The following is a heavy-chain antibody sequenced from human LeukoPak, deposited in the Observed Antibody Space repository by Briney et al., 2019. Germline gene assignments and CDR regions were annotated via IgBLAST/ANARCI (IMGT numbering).Heavy chain of an antibody. D-gene: IGHD1-26*01. J-gene: IGHJ4*02. CDR1: GFTFSSYA. CDR3: ATISGNFDYLDY. CDR2: LSASGGAT. V-gene: IGHV3-23*01. Sequence: GGSLRLSCAASGFTFSSYAMSWVRQAPGKGLEWVSGLSASGGATYSAESVKGRFTISRDNSKNTLYLQMNSLRVDDTAVYYCATISGNFDYLDYWGQGTLVTVSS.